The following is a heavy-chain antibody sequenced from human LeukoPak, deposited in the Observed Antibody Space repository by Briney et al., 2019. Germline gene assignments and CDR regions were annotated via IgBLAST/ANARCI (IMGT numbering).Heavy chain of an antibody. CDR3: AKDNLVLWFGESVDAFDV. CDR1: GFTFSTYG. J-gene: IGHJ3*01. V-gene: IGHV3-23*01. CDR2: ISGSGGSI. D-gene: IGHD3-10*01. Sequence: GGSLRLSCAGSGFTFSTYGMTWVRQAPGKGLEWVSAISGSGGSIYYADSVKGRFTISRDNSKNTLFLQMNSLRAEDTAVYYCAKDNLVLWFGESVDAFDVWGQGTMVTVSS.